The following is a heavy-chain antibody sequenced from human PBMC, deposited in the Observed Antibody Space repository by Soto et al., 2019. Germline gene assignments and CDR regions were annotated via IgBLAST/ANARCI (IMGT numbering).Heavy chain of an antibody. CDR3: ARVVTVVKSFHYWYFDL. V-gene: IGHV1-69*12. D-gene: IGHD2-15*01. Sequence: QVQLVQSGAEVKNPGPPVKVPCKASGGPFSSIAFSWVRQAPGQGLEWRGGIIPIFGTANYAQKFQGRVTITADESTSTAYMELSSLRSEDTAVYYCARVVTVVKSFHYWYFDLWGRGTLVTVSS. CDR2: IIPIFGTA. J-gene: IGHJ2*01. CDR1: GGPFSSIA.